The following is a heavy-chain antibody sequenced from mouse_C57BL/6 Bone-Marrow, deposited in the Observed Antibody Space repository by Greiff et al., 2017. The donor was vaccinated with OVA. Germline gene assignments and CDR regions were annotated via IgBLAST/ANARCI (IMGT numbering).Heavy chain of an antibody. CDR2: IWRGGST. V-gene: IGHV2-5*01. D-gene: IGHD2-4*01. CDR1: GFSLTSYG. J-gene: IGHJ4*01. Sequence: QVQLKESGPGLVQPSQSLSITCTVSGFSLTSYGVHWVRQSPGKGLEWLGVIWRGGSTDYNAAFMSRLSITKDNSKSQVFFKMNSLQADDTAIYYCAQRDYGDYYAMDYWGQGTSVTVSS. CDR3: AQRDYGDYYAMDY.